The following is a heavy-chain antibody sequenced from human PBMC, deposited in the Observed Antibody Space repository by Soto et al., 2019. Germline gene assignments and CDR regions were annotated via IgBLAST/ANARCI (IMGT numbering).Heavy chain of an antibody. Sequence: GGSLRLSCAASGFSFSSYAMSWVRQAPGKGLERVSGISGGGGSTYYAVSVKGRFTISRDNSKNTLSLQMNSLRVEDTAIYYCAKVGVYDILTEYVTVSAPGGKGTLVTVSS. CDR2: ISGGGGST. CDR3: AKVGVYDILTEYVTVSAP. J-gene: IGHJ5*02. D-gene: IGHD3-9*01. CDR1: GFSFSSYA. V-gene: IGHV3-23*01.